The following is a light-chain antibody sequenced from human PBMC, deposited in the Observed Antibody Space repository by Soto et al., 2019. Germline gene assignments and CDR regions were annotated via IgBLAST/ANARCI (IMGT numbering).Light chain of an antibody. Sequence: DIQMTQSPSTLSASVGDRVTITCRASQSISSWLAWYQQKPGKAPNLLIFKASSLESGVPSRFSGSGSGTESTLTISSLQPDDSATYYCQKYNSYPWTFGQGTKVEIK. V-gene: IGKV1-5*03. CDR2: KAS. CDR3: QKYNSYPWT. CDR1: QSISSW. J-gene: IGKJ1*01.